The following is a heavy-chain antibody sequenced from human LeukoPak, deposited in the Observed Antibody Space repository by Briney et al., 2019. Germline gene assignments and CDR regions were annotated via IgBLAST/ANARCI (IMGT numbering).Heavy chain of an antibody. CDR3: ARSTAGIIAVAGSDY. D-gene: IGHD6-19*01. V-gene: IGHV3-20*04. CDR1: GFTFDDYG. J-gene: IGHJ4*02. Sequence: PGGSLRLSCAASGFTFDDYGMSWVRQAPGKGLVWVSGINWNGGSTGYADSVKGRFTISRDNAKNSLYLQMNSLRAEDTALYYCARSTAGIIAVAGSDYWGQGTLVTVSS. CDR2: INWNGGST.